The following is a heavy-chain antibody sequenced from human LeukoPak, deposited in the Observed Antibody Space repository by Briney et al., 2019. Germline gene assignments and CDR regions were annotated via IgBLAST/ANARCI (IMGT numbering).Heavy chain of an antibody. CDR2: IKQDGSEK. CDR1: GFTFTSYW. V-gene: IGHV3-7*01. CDR3: ARTTTLWHFDC. Sequence: GGSLRLSCAASGFTFTSYWMSWVRQAPGKGLEWVANIKQDGSEKYYADSVKGRFTISRDNAENSLYLQMNSLRAEDTAVYYCARTTTLWHFDCWGQGTLVTVSS. J-gene: IGHJ4*02. D-gene: IGHD1-1*01.